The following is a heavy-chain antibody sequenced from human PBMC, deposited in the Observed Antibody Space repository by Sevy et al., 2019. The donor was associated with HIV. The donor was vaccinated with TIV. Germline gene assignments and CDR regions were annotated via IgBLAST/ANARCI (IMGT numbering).Heavy chain of an antibody. CDR1: GLSFSDYY. D-gene: IGHD6-13*01. V-gene: IGHV3-11*06. CDR2: ISSGSRYT. J-gene: IGHJ4*02. Sequence: GGSLRLSCAASGLSFSDYYMTWIRQAPGKGLEWVSDISSGSRYTNYADSVKGRFAISRDNAENSLYLQMSSLRAEDTAVYYCTRVRVVAADYYFDYWGQRTLVTVSS. CDR3: TRVRVVAADYYFDY.